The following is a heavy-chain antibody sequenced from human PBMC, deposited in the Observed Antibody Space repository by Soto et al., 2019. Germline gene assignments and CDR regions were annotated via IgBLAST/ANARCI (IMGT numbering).Heavy chain of an antibody. CDR1: GFTFLDYD. J-gene: IGHJ4*01. CDR3: TRVPLGSDYYYY. D-gene: IGHD4-17*01. Sequence: GGSLRLSCTASGFTFLDYDMSWFRPAPWQGLEWVVLTRSKAYDGTTEYAASEKGRFTISRDDSKSIAYLQMNTLQREDTGFYYCTRVPLGSDYYYYWGHGTMVNVSS. V-gene: IGHV3-49*03. CDR2: TRSKAYDGTT.